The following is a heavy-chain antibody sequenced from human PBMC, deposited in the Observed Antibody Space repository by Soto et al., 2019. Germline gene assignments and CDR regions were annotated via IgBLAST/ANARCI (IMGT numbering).Heavy chain of an antibody. CDR2: ISAYNGNT. CDR3: ARVLGVYYNWGKNNWFAP. V-gene: IGHV1-18*01. J-gene: IGHJ5*02. Sequence: GASVKVSCKASGYTFTSYGISWVRQAPGQGLEWMGWISAYNGNTNYAQKLQGRVTMTTDTSTSTAYMEPRSLRSDDTAVYYCARVLGVYYNWGKNNWFAPWGQGTLVTVSS. D-gene: IGHD7-27*01. CDR1: GYTFTSYG.